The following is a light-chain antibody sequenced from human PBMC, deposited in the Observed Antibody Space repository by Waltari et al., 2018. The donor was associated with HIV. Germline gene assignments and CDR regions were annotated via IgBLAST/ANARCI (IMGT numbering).Light chain of an antibody. Sequence: DIVMTQPPDSLAVSLGERAPINCRSSQSLLYSSNNKNYLAWYQQKPGQPPKLLIYWASTRESGGPDRFSGSDSGTDFTLTISSLQADDGAVYYCQQYYTAPRAFGQGTKLEIK. CDR1: QSLLYSSNNKNY. CDR2: WAS. V-gene: IGKV4-1*01. CDR3: QQYYTAPRA. J-gene: IGKJ2*01.